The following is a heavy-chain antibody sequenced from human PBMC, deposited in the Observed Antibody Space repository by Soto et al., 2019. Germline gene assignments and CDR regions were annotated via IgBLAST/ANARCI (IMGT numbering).Heavy chain of an antibody. J-gene: IGHJ5*02. D-gene: IGHD2-15*01. CDR1: GASITTYY. CDR3: ARDLKEYCSDGKCNWFDP. Sequence: QVQLQESGPGLVKPSDTLSLTCTVSGASITTYYWSWIRQPPGKGLEWIGYISYSGSTDYNPSLKSRVTISFDASKNQISLQVRSATAADAAVYSCARDLKEYCSDGKCNWFDPWGQGTLVTVSS. V-gene: IGHV4-59*01. CDR2: ISYSGST.